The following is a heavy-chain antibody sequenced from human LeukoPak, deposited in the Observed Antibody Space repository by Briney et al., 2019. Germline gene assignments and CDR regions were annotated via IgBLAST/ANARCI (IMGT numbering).Heavy chain of an antibody. V-gene: IGHV3-23*01. CDR3: AKKRDAFDI. CDR2: LTDSGGTT. Sequence: GGSLSLSFVAPGLTFGTYALGWFGQAQGRGPEWVSSLTDSGGTTYYVDSVKGRFAISRDNSKNTLYLHMNSLRAEDTAVYYCAKKRDAFDIWGQGTVVTVSS. D-gene: IGHD5-24*01. CDR1: GLTFGTYA. J-gene: IGHJ3*02.